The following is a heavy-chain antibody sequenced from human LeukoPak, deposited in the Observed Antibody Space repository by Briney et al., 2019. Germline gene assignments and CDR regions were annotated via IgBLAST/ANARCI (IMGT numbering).Heavy chain of an antibody. CDR2: ISGSGGST. V-gene: IGHV3-23*01. CDR3: AKFAKGSGLF. J-gene: IGHJ4*02. CDR1: GFTFNNYA. Sequence: PGGSLRLSCAASGFTFNNYAMSWVRQASGKGLEWVSAISGSGGSTWYADSVQGRVAISRDNSKNTLFLQMNSLRVEDTAVYYCAKFAKGSGLFWGQGTLVTVSS. D-gene: IGHD6-19*01.